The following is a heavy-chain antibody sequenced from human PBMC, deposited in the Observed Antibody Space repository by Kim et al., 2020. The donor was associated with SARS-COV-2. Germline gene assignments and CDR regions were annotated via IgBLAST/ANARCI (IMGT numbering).Heavy chain of an antibody. J-gene: IGHJ4*02. Sequence: ADSVKGRFTISRDNSKNTLYLQMNSLRAEDTAVYYCAKRGFRSGWYYFDYWGQGILVTVSS. D-gene: IGHD6-19*01. CDR3: AKRGFRSGWYYFDY. V-gene: IGHV3-23*01.